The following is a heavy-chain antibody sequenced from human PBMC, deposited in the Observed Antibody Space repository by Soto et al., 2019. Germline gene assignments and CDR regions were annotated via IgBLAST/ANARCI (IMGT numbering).Heavy chain of an antibody. V-gene: IGHV3-74*01. CDR2: IKGDETNT. CDR1: GFTFSSYW. D-gene: IGHD5-18*01. CDR3: ARGIRNYYGTDG. Sequence: EEQLVESGGGLVQPGGSLRLSCAASGFTFSSYWMHWVRQGPGKGLVWVSRIKGDETNTNYADSVRGRFTISRDNAKNTVYLQMNSLRDEDTGVYYCARGIRNYYGTDGWGQGTTVTVSS. J-gene: IGHJ6*01.